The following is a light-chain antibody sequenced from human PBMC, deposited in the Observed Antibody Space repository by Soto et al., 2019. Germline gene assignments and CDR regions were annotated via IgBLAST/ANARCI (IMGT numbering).Light chain of an antibody. V-gene: IGKV3-20*01. CDR3: QQYDNSPLT. CDR1: HPISSHNY. CDR2: GAS. Sequence: EIVLTQSPGTLSFSPGERATLSCRASHPISSHNYLAWYQQKPGQGPRVLIYGASRRATGIPDRFSGSGSGTDFTLTISRLEPEDFAVYYCQQYDNSPLTFGGGTKVDIK. J-gene: IGKJ4*01.